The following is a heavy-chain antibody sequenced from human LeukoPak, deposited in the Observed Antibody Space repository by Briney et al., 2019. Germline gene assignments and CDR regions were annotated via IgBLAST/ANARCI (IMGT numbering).Heavy chain of an antibody. D-gene: IGHD2-8*02. CDR1: GDSFSKYC. J-gene: IGHJ4*02. CDR3: ASRVLASSDFDY. Sequence: SETLSLTCAVCGDSFSKYCWSWIRQPPGKGLEWIGEINDSGSTNYNPSLKSRVTISVDTSKNQFSLKLSSVTAADTAVYYCASRVLASSDFDYWGQGTLVTVSS. CDR2: INDSGST. V-gene: IGHV4-34*01.